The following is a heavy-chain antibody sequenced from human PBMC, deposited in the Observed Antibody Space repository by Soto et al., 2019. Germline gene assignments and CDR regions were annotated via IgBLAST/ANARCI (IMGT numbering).Heavy chain of an antibody. J-gene: IGHJ5*02. CDR3: ARLRGLREQNVILRPKWFDA. V-gene: IGHV4-39*01. D-gene: IGHD3-10*01. CDR1: ADSIASISYY. Sequence: ASETLSLTCTVSADSIASISYYWGWVRQPPGKGLEWIGIIYYRGSTFYNPSLRSRVTMSVDPSKNQFSLNLGSVTAADAAVYHCARLRGLREQNVILRPKWFDAWGQGTLVTSPQ. CDR2: IYYRGST.